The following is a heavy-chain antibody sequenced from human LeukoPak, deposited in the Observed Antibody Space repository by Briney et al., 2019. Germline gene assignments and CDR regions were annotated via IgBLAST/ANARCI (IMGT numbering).Heavy chain of an antibody. CDR2: IIPIFGTA. CDR1: GGSFSRYA. V-gene: IGHV1-69*13. CDR3: ARGSGETGGYYYVY. D-gene: IGHD3-22*01. J-gene: IGHJ4*02. Sequence: SVKVSCKASGGSFSRYAISWARQAPGQGLEWMGGIIPIFGTANYAQKFQGRVTITADESTRTAYMELRTLRSEDTAIYYCARGSGETGGYYYVYWGRGTPVTVSS.